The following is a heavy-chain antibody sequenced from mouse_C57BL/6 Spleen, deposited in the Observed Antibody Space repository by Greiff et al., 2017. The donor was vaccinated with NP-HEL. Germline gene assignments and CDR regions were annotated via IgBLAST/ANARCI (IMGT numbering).Heavy chain of an antibody. V-gene: IGHV5-17*01. CDR2: ISSGSSTI. D-gene: IGHD2-4*01. CDR1: GFTFSDYG. CDR3: ARPAIYYDYDDAMDY. J-gene: IGHJ4*01. Sequence: VQLKESGGGLVKPGGSLKLSCAASGFTFSDYGMHWVRQAPEKGLEWVAYISSGSSTIYYADTVKGRFTISRDNAKNTLFLQMTSLRSEDTAMYYCARPAIYYDYDDAMDYWGQGTSVTVSS.